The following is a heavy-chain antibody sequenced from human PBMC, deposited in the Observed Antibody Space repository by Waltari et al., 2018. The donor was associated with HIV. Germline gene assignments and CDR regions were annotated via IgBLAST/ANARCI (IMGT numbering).Heavy chain of an antibody. V-gene: IGHV3-23*01. CDR3: AKRIAVAGDYYYGMDV. CDR1: GSTFSSYA. J-gene: IGHJ6*02. Sequence: EVQLLESGGGLVQPGGSLRLSCEASGSTFSSYAMSWLRHAPGKGLEWVSAISGSGGSTYYADSVKGRFTISRDNSKNTLYLQMNSLRAEDTAVYYCAKRIAVAGDYYYGMDVWGQGTTVTVSS. CDR2: ISGSGGST. D-gene: IGHD6-19*01.